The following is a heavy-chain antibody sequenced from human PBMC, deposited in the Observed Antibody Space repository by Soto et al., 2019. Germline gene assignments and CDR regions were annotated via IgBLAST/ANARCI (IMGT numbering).Heavy chain of an antibody. Sequence: QVQLVESGGGVVQPGRSLRLSCAASGFTFSSYAMHWVRQAPGKGLEWVAVISYDGSNKYYADSVKGRFTISRDNSKNTLYLQMNRLRAEDTAVYYCARRDTAMGMDFDYWGQGTLVTVSS. J-gene: IGHJ4*02. CDR2: ISYDGSNK. CDR3: ARRDTAMGMDFDY. D-gene: IGHD5-18*01. V-gene: IGHV3-30-3*01. CDR1: GFTFSSYA.